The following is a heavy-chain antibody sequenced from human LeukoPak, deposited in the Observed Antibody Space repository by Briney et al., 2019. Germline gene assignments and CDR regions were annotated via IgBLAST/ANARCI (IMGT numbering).Heavy chain of an antibody. CDR3: ARDEYYDSSGYQGDAFDI. J-gene: IGHJ3*02. CDR2: INPNSGGT. V-gene: IGHV1-2*02. D-gene: IGHD3-22*01. CDR1: GYTFTGYY. Sequence: GASVKVSCKASGYTFTGYYMHWVRQAPGQGLEWMGWINPNSGGTNYAQKFQGRVTMTRDTSISTAYMELTRLRSDDTAVYYCARDEYYDSSGYQGDAFDIWGQGTMVTVSS.